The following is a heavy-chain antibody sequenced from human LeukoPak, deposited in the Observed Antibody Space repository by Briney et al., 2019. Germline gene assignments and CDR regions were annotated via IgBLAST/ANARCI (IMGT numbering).Heavy chain of an antibody. V-gene: IGHV3-23*01. Sequence: TGGSLRLSCAASGFTFTNFAMSWVRQPPGKGLEWVSGISATVGATYYAASVQGRFTISRDNNKNTVYLQMNSLRVEDTALYYCAKKRSGYNYASVDYWGQGTLVSVSS. CDR1: GFTFTNFA. CDR3: AKKRSGYNYASVDY. CDR2: ISATVGAT. J-gene: IGHJ4*02. D-gene: IGHD5-18*01.